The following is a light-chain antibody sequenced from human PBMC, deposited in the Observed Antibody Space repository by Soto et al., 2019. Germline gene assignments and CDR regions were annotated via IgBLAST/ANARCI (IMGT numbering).Light chain of an antibody. CDR2: EVS. CDR3: SSYTSSSTFYV. Sequence: QSALTQPASVSGSPGQSITISCTGTSGDVGGYNYVSWYQQHPGKAPKLMIYEVSNRPSGVSNRFSGSKSGNTASLTISGLQAEDEADYYCSSYTSSSTFYVFXTGTKLTVL. CDR1: SGDVGGYNY. J-gene: IGLJ1*01. V-gene: IGLV2-14*01.